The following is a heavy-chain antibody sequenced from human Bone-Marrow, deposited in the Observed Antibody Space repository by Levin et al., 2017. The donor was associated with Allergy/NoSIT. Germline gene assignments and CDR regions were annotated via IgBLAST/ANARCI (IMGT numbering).Heavy chain of an antibody. CDR2: ISWNSIYI. CDR3: ARQGDNSGWFDY. D-gene: IGHD6-19*01. J-gene: IGHJ4*02. CDR1: EFTFNDYA. V-gene: IGHV3-9*01. Sequence: LSLTCAASEFTFNDYAMHWVRQAPGKGLEWVSGISWNSIYIGYADSVKGRFTVSRDNAKNSLYLQINNLRGEDTAFYYCARQGDNSGWFDYWGQGTLVTVSS.